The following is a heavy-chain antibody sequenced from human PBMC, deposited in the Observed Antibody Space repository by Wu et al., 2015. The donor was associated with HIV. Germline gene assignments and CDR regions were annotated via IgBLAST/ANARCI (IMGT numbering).Heavy chain of an antibody. D-gene: IGHD2-2*01. CDR3: ARDQTPAKLVPFDY. CDR2: ISSHNGKT. CDR1: GYSFTSQG. J-gene: IGHJ4*02. V-gene: IGHV1-18*01. Sequence: QLVQSGAEVKKPGASVKVSCKASGYSFTSQGINWVRQAPGQGLEWMGWISSHNGKTTYAQRFQGRVTMTTDTSTTTAYMEVRSLGPDDTAVYYCARDQTPAKLVPFDYWGQGTLVTVSS.